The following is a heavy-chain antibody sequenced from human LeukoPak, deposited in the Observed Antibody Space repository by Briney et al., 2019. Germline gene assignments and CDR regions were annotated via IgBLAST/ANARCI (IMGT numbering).Heavy chain of an antibody. Sequence: SETLALTCSVSGGSISSYYWSWIRQPPGKGLEWIRYIYYSGSTNYNPSLKSRVTISVDTSKNQFSLKLSSVTAADTAVYYCARDTANWGRRFDPWGQGTLVTVSS. D-gene: IGHD7-27*01. CDR2: IYYSGST. V-gene: IGHV4-59*01. J-gene: IGHJ5*02. CDR3: ARDTANWGRRFDP. CDR1: GGSISSYY.